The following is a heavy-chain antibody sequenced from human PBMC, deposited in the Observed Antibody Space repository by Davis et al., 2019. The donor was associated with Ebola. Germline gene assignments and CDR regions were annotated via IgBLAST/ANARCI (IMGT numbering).Heavy chain of an antibody. CDR1: GGSFSGYY. J-gene: IGHJ6*02. Sequence: PSETLSLTCAVYGGSFSGYYWSWIRQPPGKGLEWIGEINHSGSTNYNPSLKSRVTISVDTSKNQFSLKLSSVTAADTAVYYCARGLGIGYYYYGLDVWGQGITVTVSS. CDR2: INHSGST. D-gene: IGHD7-27*01. V-gene: IGHV4-34*01. CDR3: ARGLGIGYYYYGLDV.